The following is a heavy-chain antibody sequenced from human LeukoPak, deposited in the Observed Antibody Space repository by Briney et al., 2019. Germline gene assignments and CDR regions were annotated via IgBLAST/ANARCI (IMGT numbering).Heavy chain of an antibody. D-gene: IGHD6-13*01. CDR2: ISGSGGST. V-gene: IGHV3-23*01. J-gene: IGHJ4*02. Sequence: GGSLRLSCAASGFTFSSYAMSWVRQAPGKGLEWVSAISGSGGSTYYADSVKGRFTISRDNSKNTLYLQMNSLRAEDTAVYYCAKIRSRAAAGLDPSYFDYWGQGTLVTVSS. CDR3: AKIRSRAAAGLDPSYFDY. CDR1: GFTFSSYA.